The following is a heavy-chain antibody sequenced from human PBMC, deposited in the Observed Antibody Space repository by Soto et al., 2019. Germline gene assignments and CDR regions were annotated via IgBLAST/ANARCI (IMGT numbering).Heavy chain of an antibody. Sequence: TLSLTCRGSGGALNSGNYYWSWIRQVPGKGLEWIGHIYVTGAVDYNPSLRDRITISQDTSERQFSLNLRLVTAADTAVYYCARLRIATNNYKWFDPWGQGTLVTVSS. CDR2: IYVTGAV. CDR1: GGALNSGNYY. CDR3: ARLRIATNNYKWFDP. V-gene: IGHV4-31*03. J-gene: IGHJ5*02. D-gene: IGHD2-21*01.